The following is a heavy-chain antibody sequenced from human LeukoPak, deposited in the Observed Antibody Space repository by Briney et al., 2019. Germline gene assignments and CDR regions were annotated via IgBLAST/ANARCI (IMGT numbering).Heavy chain of an antibody. CDR3: ARENLELYYYYGMDV. Sequence: GASVKVSCKASGYTFTGYYMHWVRQAPGQGLEWMGWINPNSGGTNYAQKLQGRVTMTTDTSTSTAYMELRSLRSDDTAVYYCARENLELYYYYGMDVRGQGTTVTVSS. CDR2: INPNSGGT. D-gene: IGHD1-26*01. V-gene: IGHV1-2*02. CDR1: GYTFTGYY. J-gene: IGHJ6*02.